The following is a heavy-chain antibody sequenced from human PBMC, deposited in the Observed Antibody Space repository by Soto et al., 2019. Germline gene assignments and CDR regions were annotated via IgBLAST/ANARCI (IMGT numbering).Heavy chain of an antibody. J-gene: IGHJ4*02. CDR1: GGSISSSSYY. CDR2: IYYSGST. CDR3: ARHPGRIAAGDWRYYFDY. Sequence: QLQLQESGPGLVKPSETLSLTCTVSGGSISSSSYYWGWIRQPPGKGLEWIGSIYYSGSTYYNPSLMSRVTISIDTSKNQCSLKLSSVTAADTAVYYCARHPGRIAAGDWRYYFDYWGQGTLVTVSS. D-gene: IGHD6-13*01. V-gene: IGHV4-39*01.